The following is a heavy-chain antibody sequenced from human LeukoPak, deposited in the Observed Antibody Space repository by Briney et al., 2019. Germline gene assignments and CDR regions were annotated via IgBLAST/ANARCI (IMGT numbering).Heavy chain of an antibody. Sequence: PGGSLRLSCAASGFTVSSTYMSWVRQAPGKGLEWVSVMYSGGSTYYAASVQGRFTISRDSSKNTLYLQMNSLRAEDTAVYYCARKYYYDSSGSDAFDIWGQGTMVTVSS. CDR2: MYSGGST. J-gene: IGHJ3*02. D-gene: IGHD3-22*01. V-gene: IGHV3-53*01. CDR3: ARKYYYDSSGSDAFDI. CDR1: GFTVSSTY.